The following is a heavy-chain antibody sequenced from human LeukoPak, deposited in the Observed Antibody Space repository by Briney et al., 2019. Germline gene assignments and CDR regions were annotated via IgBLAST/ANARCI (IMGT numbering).Heavy chain of an antibody. CDR1: GFSFGSYE. V-gene: IGHV3-48*03. D-gene: IGHD2-21*02. Sequence: GGSLRLSCVGSGFSFGSYEINWVRQAPGKGLEWVSYISDIGTTTHYADSVKGRFTIFRDNAKNSVYLLRDSLMAEDTAIYYCARDRSKVTAYDDALGIWGQGTMVTVSS. CDR2: ISDIGTTT. CDR3: ARDRSKVTAYDDALGI. J-gene: IGHJ3*02.